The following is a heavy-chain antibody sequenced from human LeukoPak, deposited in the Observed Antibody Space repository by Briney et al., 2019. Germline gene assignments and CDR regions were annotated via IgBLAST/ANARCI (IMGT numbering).Heavy chain of an antibody. D-gene: IGHD2-2*02. J-gene: IGHJ6*03. CDR1: GGTFSSYA. Sequence: ASVKVSCKASGGTFSSYAISWVRRAPGQGFEWMGGIIPIFGTANYAQKFQGRVTITADESTSTAYMELSSLRSEDTAVYYCAGLDCSSTSCYSPLSRDYYYYYMDVWGKGTTVTVSS. V-gene: IGHV1-69*13. CDR2: IIPIFGTA. CDR3: AGLDCSSTSCYSPLSRDYYYYYMDV.